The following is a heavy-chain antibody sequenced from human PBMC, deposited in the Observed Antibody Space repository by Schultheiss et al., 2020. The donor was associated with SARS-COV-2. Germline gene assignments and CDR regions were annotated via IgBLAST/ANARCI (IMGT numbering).Heavy chain of an antibody. CDR3: ARARIAAADQVVDAFDI. V-gene: IGHV1-18*01. Sequence: ASVKVSCKASGYTFTSYGISWVRQAPGQGLEWMGWISAYNGNTNYAQKLQGRVTMTTDTSTSTAYMELRSLRSDDTAVYYCARARIAAADQVVDAFDIWGQGTMVTGSS. CDR2: ISAYNGNT. J-gene: IGHJ3*02. D-gene: IGHD6-13*01. CDR1: GYTFTSYG.